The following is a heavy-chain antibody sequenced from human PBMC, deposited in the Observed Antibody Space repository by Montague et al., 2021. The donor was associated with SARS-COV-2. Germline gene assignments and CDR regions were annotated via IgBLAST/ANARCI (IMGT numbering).Heavy chain of an antibody. V-gene: IGHV2-70*11. Sequence: PALVKPTQTLTLTCTFSGFSLRTAGPGVSWIRQPPGKAPQWLARIDWDGDKYYSRTLETRVSISTDTAKTQVVLTMTNVDPMDTATYYCARLSGVAPRCYYEGMDVWGQGTAVTVSS. J-gene: IGHJ6*02. D-gene: IGHD7-27*01. CDR3: ARLSGVAPRCYYEGMDV. CDR2: IDWDGDK. CDR1: GFSLRTAGPG.